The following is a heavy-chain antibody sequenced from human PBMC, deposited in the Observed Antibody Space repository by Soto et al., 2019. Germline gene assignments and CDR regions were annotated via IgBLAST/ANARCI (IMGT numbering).Heavy chain of an antibody. V-gene: IGHV3-23*01. CDR1: GFTFNNYA. D-gene: IGHD3-10*01. CDR2: ISGGGDTT. J-gene: IGHJ4*02. CDR3: AKGRGGSGSLTPRVDF. Sequence: EVQLLASGGGLVQPGGSLRLSCAGSGFTFNNYAMTWVRQAPGKGLEWVSAISGGGDTTSYADSVKGRFTVSRDGSKNTLYLQMSSLRAEDTALYYCAKGRGGSGSLTPRVDFWGQGTLVTVSS.